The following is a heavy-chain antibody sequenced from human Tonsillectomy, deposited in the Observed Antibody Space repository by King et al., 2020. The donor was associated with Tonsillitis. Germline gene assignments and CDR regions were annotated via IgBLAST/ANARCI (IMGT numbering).Heavy chain of an antibody. J-gene: IGHJ4*02. V-gene: IGHV3-15*01. CDR3: TTDIRGWDYDYVWGSYRYDGY. CDR2: IKSKTDGGTT. Sequence: VQLVESGGGLVKPGGSLRLSCAASGFTFSNAWMSWVRQAPGKGLEWVGRIKSKTDGGTTDYAAPVKGRFTISRDDSKNTLYLQMNSLKTEDTAVYYCTTDIRGWDYDYVWGSYRYDGYWGQGTLVTVSS. D-gene: IGHD3-16*02. CDR1: GFTFSNAW.